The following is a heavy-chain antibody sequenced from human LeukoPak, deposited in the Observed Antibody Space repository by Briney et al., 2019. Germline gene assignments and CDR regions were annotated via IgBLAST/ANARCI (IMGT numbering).Heavy chain of an antibody. CDR3: AGEGNSDCSSTSCYTNFQH. Sequence: ASVKVSCKASGGTFSSYTISWVRQAPGQGLEWMGRIIPILGIANYAQKFQGRVTITADKSTSTAYMELSSLRSEDTAVYYCAGEGNSDCSSTSCYTNFQHWGQGTLVTVSS. CDR2: IIPILGIA. CDR1: GGTFSSYT. J-gene: IGHJ1*01. D-gene: IGHD2-2*02. V-gene: IGHV1-69*04.